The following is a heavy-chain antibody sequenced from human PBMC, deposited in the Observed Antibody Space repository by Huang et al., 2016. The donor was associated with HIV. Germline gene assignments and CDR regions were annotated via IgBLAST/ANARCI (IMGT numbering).Heavy chain of an antibody. CDR3: AREGQNWLGKPFGALAF. V-gene: IGHV1-69*10. Sequence: QAQLVQSGAAVMKPGSSVRVSYKASGVSFSDYAFSWVRRAPGQGLDWMGGIIPRFGLTNYAPRLQGRVTIAADKSSNTVYLELTSLRSGDTAVYYCAREGQNWLGKPFGALAFWGQGTEVIVSS. CDR2: IIPRFGLT. J-gene: IGHJ4*03. CDR1: GVSFSDYA. D-gene: IGHD3-16*01.